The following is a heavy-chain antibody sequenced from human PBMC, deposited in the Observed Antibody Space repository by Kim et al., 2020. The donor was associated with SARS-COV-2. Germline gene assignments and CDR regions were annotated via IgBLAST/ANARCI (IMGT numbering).Heavy chain of an antibody. D-gene: IGHD3-16*01. CDR2: IYYSGST. Sequence: SETLSLTCTVSGGSISSSSYYWGWIRQPPGKGLEWIGSIYYSGSTYYNPSLKSRVTISVDTSKNQFSLKLSSVTAADTAVYYCASRDVREGVFDPWGQGTLVTVSS. V-gene: IGHV4-39*01. J-gene: IGHJ5*02. CDR3: ASRDVREGVFDP. CDR1: GGSISSSSYY.